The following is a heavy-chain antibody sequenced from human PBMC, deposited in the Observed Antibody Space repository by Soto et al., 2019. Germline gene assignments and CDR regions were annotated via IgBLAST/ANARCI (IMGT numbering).Heavy chain of an antibody. CDR2: ISAYNGNT. CDR1: GYTFTSYG. D-gene: IGHD6-6*01. J-gene: IGHJ3*02. CDR3: ARYSSSSRGRALDAFDI. Sequence: ASVKVSCKASGYTFTSYGISWVRQAPGQGLEWMGWISAYNGNTNYAQKLQGRVTMTTDTSTSTAYMELRSLRSDDTAVYYCARYSSSSRGRALDAFDIWGQGTMVTISS. V-gene: IGHV1-18*01.